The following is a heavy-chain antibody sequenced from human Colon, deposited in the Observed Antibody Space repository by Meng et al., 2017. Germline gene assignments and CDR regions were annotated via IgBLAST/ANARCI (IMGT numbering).Heavy chain of an antibody. CDR3: ARAKGHTTYFNYAFDL. CDR1: GFSFARYT. D-gene: IGHD2-2*01. CDR2: ISDTGKST. J-gene: IGHJ6*02. Sequence: EEKLLQSGGGLVQPGGSLRLSCAASGFSFARYTMAWFRQAPGRGLECVSSISDTGKSTYHADSVKGTFAISRDNSKNTLYLQINSLRAEDTAFYFCARAKGHTTYFNYAFDLWGQGTTVTVSS. V-gene: IGHV3-23*01.